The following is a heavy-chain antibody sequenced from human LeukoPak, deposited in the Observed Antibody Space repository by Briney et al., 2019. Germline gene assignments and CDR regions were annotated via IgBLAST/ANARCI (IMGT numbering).Heavy chain of an antibody. CDR3: ARELITMVRGDIGIIDY. CDR2: IYTSGST. CDR1: GGSISSYY. V-gene: IGHV4-4*07. Sequence: NPSETLSLTCTVSGGSISSYYWSWIRQPAGKGLEWIGRIYTSGSTNCNPSLKSRVTISVDTSKNQFSLKLSSVTAADTAVYYCARELITMVRGDIGIIDYWGQGTLVTVSS. J-gene: IGHJ4*02. D-gene: IGHD3-10*01.